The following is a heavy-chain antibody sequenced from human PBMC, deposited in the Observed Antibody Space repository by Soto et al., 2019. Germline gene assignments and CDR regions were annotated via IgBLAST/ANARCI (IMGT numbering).Heavy chain of an antibody. D-gene: IGHD5-12*01. J-gene: IGHJ4*02. V-gene: IGHV2-70*11. CDR2: IDWDDDK. CDR1: GFSLSTSGMC. Sequence: SGPTLVNPTQTLTLTCTFSGFSLSTSGMCVSRIRQPPGKALEWLARIDWDDDKYYSTSLKTRLTISKDTSKNQVVLTMTNFYPVDTATYYCARLAYSGYVSNDSGYFHYWGQGTLVTVS. CDR3: ARLAYSGYVSNDSGYFHY.